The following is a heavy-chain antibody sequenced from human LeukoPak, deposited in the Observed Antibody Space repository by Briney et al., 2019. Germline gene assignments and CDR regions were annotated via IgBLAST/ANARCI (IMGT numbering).Heavy chain of an antibody. V-gene: IGHV3-9*01. CDR2: ISWNSGSI. D-gene: IGHD3-10*01. J-gene: IGHJ6*02. CDR3: AKDGLVRGVNYYGMDV. CDR1: GFTFDDYA. Sequence: GGSLRLSCAASGFTFDDYAMHWVRQAPGKGLEWVSGISWNSGSIGYADSVKGRFTISRDNAKNSLYLQMNSLRAEDTALYYCAKDGLVRGVNYYGMDVWGQGTTVTVSS.